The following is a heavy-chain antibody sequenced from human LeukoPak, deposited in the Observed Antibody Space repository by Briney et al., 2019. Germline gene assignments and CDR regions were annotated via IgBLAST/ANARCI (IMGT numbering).Heavy chain of an antibody. CDR2: ISGSGGST. D-gene: IGHD2-2*01. CDR1: GFTFSSYA. V-gene: IGHV3-23*01. CDR3: AKDIVVVPSAMGDAFDI. Sequence: PGGSLRLSCAASGFTFSSYAMSWVRQAPGEGLEWVSAISGSGGSTYYADSVKGRFTISRDNSKNTLYLQMNSLRAEDTAVYYCAKDIVVVPSAMGDAFDIWGQGTMVTVSS. J-gene: IGHJ3*02.